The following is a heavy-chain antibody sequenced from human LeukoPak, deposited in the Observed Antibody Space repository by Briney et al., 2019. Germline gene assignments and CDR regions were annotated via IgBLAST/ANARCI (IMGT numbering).Heavy chain of an antibody. CDR2: ISGTDTST. CDR1: GFTFSNYA. CDR3: ARDHHYYGSGSYFGY. J-gene: IGHJ4*02. Sequence: GGSLRLSCAASGFTFSNYAMSWVRQAPGKGLEWVSVISGTDTSTNYADSVKGRFTISRDNSKNTLYLQMNSLRAEDTAVYYCARDHHYYGSGSYFGYWGQGTLVTVSS. D-gene: IGHD3-10*01. V-gene: IGHV3-23*01.